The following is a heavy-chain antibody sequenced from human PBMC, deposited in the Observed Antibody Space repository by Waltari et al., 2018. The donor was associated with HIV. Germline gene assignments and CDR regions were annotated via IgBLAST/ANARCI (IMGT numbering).Heavy chain of an antibody. J-gene: IGHJ6*02. Sequence: VQLVQSGAEEKKPGASVKISCKASGYSFPSHAIHWVRQAPGQRLAWVGWVNTANGHTKESQNFQGRVTITRDTSATTASMELNSLRSEDTAVYYCAREMSLIRVIAVAMDVWGQGTTVTVSS. D-gene: IGHD6-19*01. CDR2: VNTANGHT. V-gene: IGHV1-3*05. CDR3: AREMSLIRVIAVAMDV. CDR1: GYSFPSHA.